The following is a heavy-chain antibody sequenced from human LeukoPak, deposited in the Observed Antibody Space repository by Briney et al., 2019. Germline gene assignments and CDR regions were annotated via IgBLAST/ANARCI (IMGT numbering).Heavy chain of an antibody. CDR1: GGTFSSYA. Sequence: SVKVSCKASGGTFSSYAISWVRQAPGQGLEWMGGIIPIFGTANYAQKFQGRVTITADESTSTAYMELSSLRSDDTAVYYCARVDTTYDLPDYWGQGTLVTVSS. CDR2: IIPIFGTA. V-gene: IGHV1-69*13. CDR3: ARVDTTYDLPDY. J-gene: IGHJ4*02. D-gene: IGHD3-3*01.